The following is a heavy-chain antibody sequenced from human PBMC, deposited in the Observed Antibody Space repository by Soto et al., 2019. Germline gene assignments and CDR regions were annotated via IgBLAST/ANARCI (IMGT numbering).Heavy chain of an antibody. CDR1: GFTFSSYG. J-gene: IGHJ2*01. CDR3: ARERLNWYFEL. D-gene: IGHD3-22*01. V-gene: IGHV3-33*01. CDR2: IWYDGSNK. Sequence: QVQLVESGGGVVQPGRSLRLSCAASGFTFSSYGMHWVRQAPGKGLEWVAVIWYDGSNKYYADSVKGRFTISRDNSKNTLYLQMNSLRAEDTAVYYCARERLNWYFELWGRGTLGTVSS.